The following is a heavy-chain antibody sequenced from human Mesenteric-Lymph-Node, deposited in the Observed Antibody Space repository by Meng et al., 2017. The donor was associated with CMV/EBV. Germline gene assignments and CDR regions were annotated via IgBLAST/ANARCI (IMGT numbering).Heavy chain of an antibody. D-gene: IGHD3-10*01. CDR1: GFTFSSYG. Sequence: GESLKISCEASGFTFSSYGMNWVRQAPGKGPEWVSYIQYDGSKRYYADFVKGRFAISRDNSRNTLYLQMNSLTVEDMGFYYCAKDGGGGGRFDPWGQGTLVTVSS. CDR2: IQYDGSKR. V-gene: IGHV3-30*02. CDR3: AKDGGGGGRFDP. J-gene: IGHJ5*02.